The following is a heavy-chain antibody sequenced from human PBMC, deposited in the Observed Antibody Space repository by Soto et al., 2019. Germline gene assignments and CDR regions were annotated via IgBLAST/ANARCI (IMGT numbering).Heavy chain of an antibody. CDR1: GDSISSTHW. Sequence: QVQLRQSGPRLARPSGTLSLTFVVSGDSISSTHWWTWVCQPPGTGLEWLVEVYHTGSTKYNPSLKTPFNVYLDKSNTQFSLHLKSFTAADSAVSYCAQLTPRTVVTILPITSWGQGTQVTVSS. CDR3: AQLTPRTVVTILPITS. J-gene: IGHJ4*02. D-gene: IGHD2-21*02. CDR2: VYHTGST. V-gene: IGHV4-4*02.